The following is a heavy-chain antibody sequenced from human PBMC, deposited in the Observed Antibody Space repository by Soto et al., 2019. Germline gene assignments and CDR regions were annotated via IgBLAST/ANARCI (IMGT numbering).Heavy chain of an antibody. D-gene: IGHD3-10*01. V-gene: IGHV6-1*01. J-gene: IGHJ5*02. Sequence: SQTLSLTCSISGDSVSIYIAAWNWIRQSPSGGLEWLGRTYYRSRFFIDYAESVKSRIIINPDTSKNQFSLQLKSVTPEDTAVYYCVRDRYSSSGWFDPWGQGTPVTVSS. CDR1: GDSVSIYIAA. CDR3: VRDRYSSSGWFDP. CDR2: TYYRSRFFI.